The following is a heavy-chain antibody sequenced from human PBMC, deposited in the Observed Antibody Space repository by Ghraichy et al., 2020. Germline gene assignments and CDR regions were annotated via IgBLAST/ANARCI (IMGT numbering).Heavy chain of an antibody. V-gene: IGHV1-8*01. D-gene: IGHD5-12*01. CDR2: MNPNSGNT. Sequence: ASVKVSCKASGYTFTSYDINWGRQATGQGLEWMGWMNPNSGNTGYAQKFQGRVTMTRNTSISTAYMELSSLRSEDTAVYYCARGGGYESLLSSSVYYGMDVWGQGTTVTVSS. J-gene: IGHJ6*02. CDR1: GYTFTSYD. CDR3: ARGGGYESLLSSSVYYGMDV.